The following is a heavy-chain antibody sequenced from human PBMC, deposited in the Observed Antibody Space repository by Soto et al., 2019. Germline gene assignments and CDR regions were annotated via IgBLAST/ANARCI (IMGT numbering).Heavy chain of an antibody. CDR2: IYHSGST. Sequence: ETLSISCTVSGYSISSGYYWCWIRQPPGKGLEWIGSIYHSGSTYYNPSLKSRVTISVDTSKNQFSLKLSSVTAADTAVYYCAREMSFLEWLLYNWFDPWGQGTMVTVS. J-gene: IGHJ5*02. V-gene: IGHV4-38-2*02. CDR1: GYSISSGYY. D-gene: IGHD3-3*01. CDR3: AREMSFLEWLLYNWFDP.